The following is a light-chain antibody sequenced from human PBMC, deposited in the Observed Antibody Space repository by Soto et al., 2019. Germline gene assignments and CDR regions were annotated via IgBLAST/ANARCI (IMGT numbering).Light chain of an antibody. CDR1: SSNIGSNY. CDR2: DDN. V-gene: IGLV1-51*01. CDR3: GSWDSSLSAYV. J-gene: IGLJ1*01. Sequence: QAVLTQPPSASGTPGQGVTISCSGSSSNIGSNYVHWYQQLPGTAPKLLIYDDNKRPSGIPDRFSGSKSGTSATLGITGFQTGDEADYYCGSWDSSLSAYVFGTGTKLTVL.